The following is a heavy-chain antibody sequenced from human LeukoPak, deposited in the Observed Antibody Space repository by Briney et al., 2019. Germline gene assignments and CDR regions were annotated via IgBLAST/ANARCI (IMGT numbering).Heavy chain of an antibody. D-gene: IGHD3-10*01. CDR2: IYTSGST. CDR3: ARSVWFGELSSWFDP. Sequence: SETLSLTCTVSGGSISSGSYYWSWIRQPAGKGLEWIGRIYTSGSTNYNPSLKSRVTISVDTSKNQFSLKLSSVTAADTAVYYCARSVWFGELSSWFDPWGQGTLVIVSS. J-gene: IGHJ5*02. CDR1: GGSISSGSYY. V-gene: IGHV4-61*02.